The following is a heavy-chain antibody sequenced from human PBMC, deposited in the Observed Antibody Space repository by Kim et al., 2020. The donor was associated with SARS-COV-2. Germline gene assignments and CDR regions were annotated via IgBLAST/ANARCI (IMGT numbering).Heavy chain of an antibody. J-gene: IGHJ5*02. CDR1: GPSFNDYF. Sequence: SETLSLTCGVSGPSFNDYFWSWIRKSPGKGLEWIGEVEYSGRSDYNPSLRGRATISIDTSNNYLFPRLTSMTAADTGPYYCARGRYHSLERQILAPWGRG. D-gene: IGHD2-15*01. V-gene: IGHV4-34*01. CDR3: ARGRYHSLERQILAP. CDR2: VEYSGRS.